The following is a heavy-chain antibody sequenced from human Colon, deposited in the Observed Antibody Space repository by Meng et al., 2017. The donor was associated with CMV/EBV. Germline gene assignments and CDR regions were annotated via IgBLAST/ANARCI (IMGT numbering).Heavy chain of an antibody. CDR2: IYGGETT. CDR1: GFAFSDYA. CDR3: AKGSASSRPYYFDF. J-gene: IGHJ4*02. Sequence: GGSLRLSCAASGFAFSDYAMTWVRQAPGKGLEWVSVIYGGETTYYADSVKGRFTISRDNSKNTLSLQMNSLRAEDTAVYYCAKGSASSRPYYFDFWGQGTLVTVSS. V-gene: IGHV3-23*03. D-gene: IGHD1-26*01.